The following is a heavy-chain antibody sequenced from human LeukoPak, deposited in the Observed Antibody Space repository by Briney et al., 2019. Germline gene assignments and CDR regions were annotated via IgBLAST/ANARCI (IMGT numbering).Heavy chain of an antibody. J-gene: IGHJ4*02. CDR1: GGSISSYY. CDR3: ARTDGYGYFDS. D-gene: IGHD5-24*01. CDR2: VYYSGTT. V-gene: IGHV4-59*08. Sequence: SETLSLTCTVSGGSISSYYWSWIRQPPGKGLEWVGYVYYSGTTNYNPSLKSRVTISVDTSKNQFSLNLSSVTAADTAVYYCARTDGYGYFDSWGQGTLVTVSS.